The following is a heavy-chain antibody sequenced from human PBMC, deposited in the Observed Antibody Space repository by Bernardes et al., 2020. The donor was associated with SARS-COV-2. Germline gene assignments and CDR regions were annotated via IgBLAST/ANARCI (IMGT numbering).Heavy chain of an antibody. CDR3: ARRYGFYNWFDP. CDR2: IYYSGST. Sequence: WVRQPPGKGLECIGSIYYSGSTYYDPSLRSRVTIPVDTSKNQFSLKLTSVTAADTAVYYWARRYGFYNWFDPWGQGTLVTVSS. J-gene: IGHJ5*02. D-gene: IGHD4-17*01. V-gene: IGHV4-39*01.